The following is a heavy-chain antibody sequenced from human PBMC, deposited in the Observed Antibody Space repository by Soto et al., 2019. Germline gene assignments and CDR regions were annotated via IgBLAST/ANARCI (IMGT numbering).Heavy chain of an antibody. D-gene: IGHD2-2*01. CDR3: ARALRYCSSTSCYPFDF. CDR1: GYTFISYY. J-gene: IGHJ4*02. Sequence: ASVKVSCNASGYTFISYYMHWVRQAPGQGLEWMGIINPSGGSTNYAQKFKGRVTMTRDTSTSTVYMELSSLRSEDTAVYYCARALRYCSSTSCYPFDFWGQGTLVTVSS. CDR2: INPSGGST. V-gene: IGHV1-46*01.